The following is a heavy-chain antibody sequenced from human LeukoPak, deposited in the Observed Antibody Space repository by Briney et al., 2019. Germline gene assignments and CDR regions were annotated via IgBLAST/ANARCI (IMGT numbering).Heavy chain of an antibody. CDR2: ISGSGGDT. V-gene: IGHV3-23*01. D-gene: IGHD2-8*02. J-gene: IGHJ4*02. Sequence: GSLRLSCVASGFTFSRYAMSWVRQAPGKGLEWISSISGSGGDTYYADSVRGRITISRDNPNNMLYLQVRSLSPEDTAVYYCAKEWSMMVDYFDFWGQGTLVTVSS. CDR1: GFTFSRYA. CDR3: AKEWSMMVDYFDF.